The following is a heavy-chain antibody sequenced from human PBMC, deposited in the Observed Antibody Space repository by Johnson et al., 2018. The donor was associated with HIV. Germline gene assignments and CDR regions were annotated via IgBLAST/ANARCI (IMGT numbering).Heavy chain of an antibody. CDR2: IWYDGSNK. V-gene: IGHV3-30*02. CDR3: ARDWRGDSSGYYYFFSFDI. J-gene: IGHJ3*02. Sequence: MQLVESGGGVVQPGGSLRLSCAASGFTFSTYGMHWVRQAPGKGLDWVAFIWYDGSNKYYEDSVKGRFTISRDNSKNTLYLQMNSLRAEDTAVYYCARDWRGDSSGYYYFFSFDIWGQGTIVTVSS. CDR1: GFTFSTYG. D-gene: IGHD3-22*01.